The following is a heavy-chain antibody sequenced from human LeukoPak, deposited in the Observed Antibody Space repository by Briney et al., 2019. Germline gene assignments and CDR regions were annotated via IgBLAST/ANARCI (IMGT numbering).Heavy chain of an antibody. D-gene: IGHD6-13*01. V-gene: IGHV4-34*01. CDR1: GGSFSGYY. J-gene: IGHJ5*02. CDR3: ARSAGIAAAGRPLNWFDP. CDR2: INHSGST. Sequence: SETLSLTCAVYGGSFSGYYWSWIRQPPGKGLEWIGEINHSGSTNYNPSLKSRVTISVDTSKNQFSLKLSSVTAADTAVYYCARSAGIAAAGRPLNWFDPWGQGTLVTVSS.